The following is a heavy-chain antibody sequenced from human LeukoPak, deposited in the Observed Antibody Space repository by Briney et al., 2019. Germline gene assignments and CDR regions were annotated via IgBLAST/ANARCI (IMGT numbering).Heavy chain of an antibody. Sequence: GRSLRLSCAASGFTFSTYAIHWVRQAPGKGLEWVATISFDGTNKYYADAVKGRFTMSRDNSENTLYVQMNSLRGEDAAVYFCARGPSLYDSNYVDVWGKGTTVTVSS. CDR1: GFTFSTYA. J-gene: IGHJ6*03. CDR3: ARGPSLYDSNYVDV. D-gene: IGHD3-3*01. V-gene: IGHV3-30*01. CDR2: ISFDGTNK.